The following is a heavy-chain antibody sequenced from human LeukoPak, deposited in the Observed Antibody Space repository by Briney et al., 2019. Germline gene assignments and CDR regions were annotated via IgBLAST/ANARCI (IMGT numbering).Heavy chain of an antibody. Sequence: KPSETLSLTCRVSGYSISSGYNWGWIRQPPGKGLEWIGSIYHSGSTYYNPSLKSRVTISVDTSKNQFPLKLSSVTAADTAVYYCARDNTHYYDSSDAFDIWGQGTMVTVSS. J-gene: IGHJ3*02. CDR3: ARDNTHYYDSSDAFDI. CDR1: GYSISSGYN. CDR2: IYHSGST. V-gene: IGHV4-38-2*02. D-gene: IGHD3-22*01.